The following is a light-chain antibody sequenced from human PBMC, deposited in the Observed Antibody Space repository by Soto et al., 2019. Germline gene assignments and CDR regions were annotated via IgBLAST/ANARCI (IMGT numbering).Light chain of an antibody. V-gene: IGLV2-11*01. CDR3: CSYAGSYTFHV. CDR1: SSDVGGYNY. J-gene: IGLJ1*01. CDR2: DVS. Sequence: QSALTQPRSVSGSPGQSVTISFTGTSSDVGGYNYVSWYQQHPGKAPKLMIYDVSKRPSGVPGRFSGSKSGNTASLTISGLQAEDEADYYCCSYAGSYTFHVFGTGTKVTVL.